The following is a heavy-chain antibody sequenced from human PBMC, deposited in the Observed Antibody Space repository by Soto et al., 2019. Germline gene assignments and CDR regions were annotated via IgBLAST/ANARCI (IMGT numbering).Heavy chain of an antibody. V-gene: IGHV3-23*01. CDR1: GFTFSRYS. CDR3: AVQAEGYDAPFDY. D-gene: IGHD5-12*01. J-gene: IGHJ4*02. CDR2: IRGSGANT. Sequence: GGSLRLSCAASGFTFSRYSMTWVRQAPGKGLEWVSFIRGSGANTYYADSVKGRFTISRDNSKEMLYLQMNSLKAEDTAVYFCAVQAEGYDAPFDYWGQGTLVTVSS.